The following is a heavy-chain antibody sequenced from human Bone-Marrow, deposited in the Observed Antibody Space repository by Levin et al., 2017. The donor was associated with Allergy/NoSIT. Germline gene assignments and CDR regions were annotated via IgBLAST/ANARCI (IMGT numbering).Heavy chain of an antibody. J-gene: IGHJ4*02. V-gene: IGHV3-9*01. Sequence: SLKISCAASGFTFDDFGMHWVRQVPGKGLEWVAGISWNSGDIGYAVSVKGRFTISRDNARNPLHLQMNRLRGEEAALYYCARGGKIASIFGVVITGGLNNWGQGTLVTVSS. CDR1: GFTFDDFG. CDR3: ARGGKIASIFGVVITGGLNN. D-gene: IGHD3-3*01. CDR2: ISWNSGDI.